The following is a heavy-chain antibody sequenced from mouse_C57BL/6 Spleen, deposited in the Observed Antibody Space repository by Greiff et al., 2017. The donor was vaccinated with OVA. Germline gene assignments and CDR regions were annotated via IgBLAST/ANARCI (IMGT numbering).Heavy chain of an antibody. J-gene: IGHJ3*01. CDR1: GYTFTTYP. CDR3: ARPYDGYYKGFAY. V-gene: IGHV1-47*01. D-gene: IGHD2-3*01. Sequence: QVHVKQSGAELVKPGASVKMSCKASGYTFTTYPIEWMKQNHGKSLEWIGNFHPYNDDTKYNEKFKGKATLTVEKSSSTVYLELSRLTSDDSAVYYCARPYDGYYKGFAYWGQGTLVTVSA. CDR2: FHPYNDDT.